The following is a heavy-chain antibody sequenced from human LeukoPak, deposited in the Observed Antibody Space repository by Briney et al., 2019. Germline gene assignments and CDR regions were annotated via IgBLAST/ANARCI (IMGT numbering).Heavy chain of an antibody. Sequence: EASVKVSCKASGYTFTAYYMHWVRQAPGQGLEWMGWINPNSGDTNYAQKFQGRVTMTRDTSISTAYMELSSLRLDDTAVYYCARDKWLRDYWGQGTLVTVSS. D-gene: IGHD5-12*01. CDR2: INPNSGDT. J-gene: IGHJ4*02. CDR1: GYTFTAYY. V-gene: IGHV1-2*02. CDR3: ARDKWLRDY.